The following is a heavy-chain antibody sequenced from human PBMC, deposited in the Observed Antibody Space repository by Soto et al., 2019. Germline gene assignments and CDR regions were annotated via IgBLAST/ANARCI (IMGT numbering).Heavy chain of an antibody. D-gene: IGHD6-19*01. CDR1: GYTYTSYG. CDR3: AREAVSGRTGFDY. Sequence: QVQLVQSGAEVKKPGASVKVSCKASGYTYTSYGISWVRQAPGQGLEWMGWVNAYNGNTNYAQKFQGRVTMPTDTSTSTADTELRSLRSDDTAVYYCAREAVSGRTGFDYWGQGTLVTVSS. CDR2: VNAYNGNT. J-gene: IGHJ4*02. V-gene: IGHV1-18*01.